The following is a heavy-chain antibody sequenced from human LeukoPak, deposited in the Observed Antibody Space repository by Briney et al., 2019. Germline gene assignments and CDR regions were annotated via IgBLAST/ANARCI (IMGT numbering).Heavy chain of an antibody. Sequence: SETLSLTCTVSGGSISSYYWSWIRQPPGKGLEWLGYIYYSGRTNYNPSLKSRVTISVDTSKNQFSLKLSSVTAADTAVYYCARAPFATTQYYFDYWGQGTLVTVSS. CDR1: GGSISSYY. CDR3: ARAPFATTQYYFDY. J-gene: IGHJ4*02. CDR2: IYYSGRT. D-gene: IGHD1-14*01. V-gene: IGHV4-59*01.